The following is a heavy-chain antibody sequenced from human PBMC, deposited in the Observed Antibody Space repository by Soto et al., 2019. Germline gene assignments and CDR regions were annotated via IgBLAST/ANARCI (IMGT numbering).Heavy chain of an antibody. CDR1: GSC. V-gene: IGHV4-34*01. CDR2: ITSSRST. D-gene: IGHD6-25*01. J-gene: IGHJ6*02. CDR3: ASGVHTKDSNGKNIAGRAV. Sequence: GSCRSMTRKPPGKGMEWIGDITSSRSTNYNPSLKSRVTRSVDTSKNQFSLKLSSVTAADTAEYYCASGVHTKDSNGKNIAGRAVRGQGTAVTVSS.